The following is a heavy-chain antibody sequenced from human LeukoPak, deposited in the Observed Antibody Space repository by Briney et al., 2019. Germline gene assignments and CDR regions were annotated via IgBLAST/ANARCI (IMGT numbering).Heavy chain of an antibody. Sequence: ASVKVSCKASGGTFSSYAISWVRQAPGQGLEWMGGIIPIFGTANYAQKFQGRVTITADESTSTAYMELSSLRSEDTAVYYCARDTADTAMVNWFDPWGQGTLVTVSS. CDR3: ARDTADTAMVNWFDP. CDR1: GGTFSSYA. V-gene: IGHV1-69*13. CDR2: IIPIFGTA. J-gene: IGHJ5*02. D-gene: IGHD5-18*01.